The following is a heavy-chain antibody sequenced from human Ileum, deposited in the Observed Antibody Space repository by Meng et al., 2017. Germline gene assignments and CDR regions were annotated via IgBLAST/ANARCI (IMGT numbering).Heavy chain of an antibody. V-gene: IGHV4-61*08. J-gene: IGHJ4*02. CDR3: ARDHMGSLDY. D-gene: IGHD1-26*01. Sequence: QVQLQGAGPGMVRPADTLSLTCTVSGGSVSRAGYQWGWIRPPPGKGLEWIGYASTNYNPSLKSRVTISLDTSRNQFSLSLSSVTAADTAVYYCARDHMGSLDYWGQGILVTVSS. CDR2: AST. CDR1: GGSVSRAGYQ.